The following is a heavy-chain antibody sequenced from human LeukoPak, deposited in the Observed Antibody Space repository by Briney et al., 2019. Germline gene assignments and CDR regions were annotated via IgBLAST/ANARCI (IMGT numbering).Heavy chain of an antibody. CDR3: ARVPLGDSSTYYYPKPDWFDP. J-gene: IGHJ5*02. D-gene: IGHD3-22*01. V-gene: IGHV1-18*04. CDR2: ISSYNGDT. CDR1: GYTFTSYY. Sequence: ASVKVSCKASGYTFTSYYMHWVRQAPGQGLEWMGWISSYNGDTNYAQRVQDRVTMTTDTATSTAYMELRSLRSDDTAVHYCARVPLGDSSTYYYPKPDWFDPWGQGTLVIVSS.